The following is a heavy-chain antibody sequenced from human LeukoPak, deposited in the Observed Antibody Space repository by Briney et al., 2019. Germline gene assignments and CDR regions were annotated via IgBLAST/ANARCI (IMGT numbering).Heavy chain of an antibody. CDR2: IKQDGSEK. CDR1: GFTFSIYW. V-gene: IGHV3-7*04. J-gene: IGHJ4*02. Sequence: GGSLRLSCAASGFTFSIYWMTWVRQAPGKGLEWVANIKQDGSEKYYVDSVKGRFTISRDNAENSLYLQMNSLRAEDTAVYYCAKDLYGSGSYYNRAFDYWGQGTLVTVSS. CDR3: AKDLYGSGSYYNRAFDY. D-gene: IGHD3-10*01.